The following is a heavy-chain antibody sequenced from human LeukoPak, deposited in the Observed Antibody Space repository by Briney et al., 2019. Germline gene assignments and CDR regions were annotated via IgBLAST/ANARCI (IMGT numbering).Heavy chain of an antibody. Sequence: ASVKVSCKTSGYIFIHYAIHWVRQAPGQRLECMGWINAGNGNIKYSQDFQGRVAFTSDTSASTSYMELSSLRSEDTAVYFCARDNSQASAGCTNFDYWGQGTLVTVSS. J-gene: IGHJ4*02. CDR2: INAGNGNI. V-gene: IGHV1-3*01. CDR1: GYIFIHYA. CDR3: ARDNSQASAGCTNFDY. D-gene: IGHD6-13*01.